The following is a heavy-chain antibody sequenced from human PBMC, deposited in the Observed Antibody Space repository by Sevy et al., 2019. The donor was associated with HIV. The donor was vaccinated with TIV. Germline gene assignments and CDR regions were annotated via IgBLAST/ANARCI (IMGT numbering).Heavy chain of an antibody. Sequence: SETLSLTCTVSGYSISSGYYWGWIRQSPGKGLEWIGSFYLGGSTYYNPSLKSRVTISPDSSKNEFSLKLNSVTAADTAVYFCVRLVTAVVYYFDYWGQGTLVTVSS. CDR3: VRLVTAVVYYFDY. V-gene: IGHV4-38-2*02. J-gene: IGHJ4*02. D-gene: IGHD5-18*01. CDR2: FYLGGST. CDR1: GYSISSGYY.